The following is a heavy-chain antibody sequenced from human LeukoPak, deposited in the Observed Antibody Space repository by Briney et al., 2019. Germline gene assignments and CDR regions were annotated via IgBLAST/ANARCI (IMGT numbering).Heavy chain of an antibody. J-gene: IGHJ1*01. V-gene: IGHV3-30*02. D-gene: IGHD1-26*01. Sequence: GGSLRLSCAASGFTFSSYGMYSVRQAPGEGLEWVAFIRYDGSNKYYADSVKGRFTISRDNSKNTLYLQMNSLRAEDTAVYYCAKTMIKMGATTQRLDHWAQGTLVTVSS. CDR2: IRYDGSNK. CDR1: GFTFSSYG. CDR3: AKTMIKMGATTQRLDH.